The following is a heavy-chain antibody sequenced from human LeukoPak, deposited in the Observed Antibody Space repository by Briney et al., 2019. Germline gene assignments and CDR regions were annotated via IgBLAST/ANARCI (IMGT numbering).Heavy chain of an antibody. D-gene: IGHD1-20*01. CDR2: IKQDGSEK. J-gene: IGHJ5*02. Sequence: GGSLRLSCAASGFTFSSYWMSWVRQAPGKGLEWVANIKQDGSEKYYVDSVKGRFTISRGNAKNSLYLQMNSLRAEDTAVYYCARDLGITGWGNWFDPWGQGTLVTVSS. V-gene: IGHV3-7*01. CDR1: GFTFSSYW. CDR3: ARDLGITGWGNWFDP.